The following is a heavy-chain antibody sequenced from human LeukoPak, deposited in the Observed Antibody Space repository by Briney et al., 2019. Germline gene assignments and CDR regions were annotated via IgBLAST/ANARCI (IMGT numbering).Heavy chain of an antibody. CDR3: ARDPSYGSFDF. CDR1: GFTFDDHG. Sequence: GGSLRLSCAASGFTFDDHGMNWVRQAPGKGLEWVSGINWNGGSTFYADSVKGRFTISRDNAKNALYLQMNSLTAADPALYHCARDPSYGSFDFWGQGTLVTVSS. D-gene: IGHD5-18*01. V-gene: IGHV3-20*01. J-gene: IGHJ4*02. CDR2: INWNGGST.